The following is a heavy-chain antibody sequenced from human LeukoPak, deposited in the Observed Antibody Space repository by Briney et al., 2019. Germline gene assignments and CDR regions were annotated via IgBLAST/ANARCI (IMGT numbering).Heavy chain of an antibody. CDR3: AKEGRPPGTDNYSNWLFDDY. J-gene: IGHJ4*02. Sequence: GGSLRLSCAASGFTFSSYDMHWVRQPTGKGLEWVSGIGTAGDTYYLGSVKGRFTISRENAKNSLYLQMNSLRAGDTAVYYCAKEGRPPGTDNYSNWLFDDYWGQGTLVTVSS. D-gene: IGHD4-11*01. V-gene: IGHV3-13*01. CDR2: IGTAGDT. CDR1: GFTFSSYD.